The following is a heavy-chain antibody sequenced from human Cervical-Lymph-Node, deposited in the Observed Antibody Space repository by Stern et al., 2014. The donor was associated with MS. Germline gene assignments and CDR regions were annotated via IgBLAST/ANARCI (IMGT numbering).Heavy chain of an antibody. J-gene: IGHJ4*02. CDR2: IKSKTDGGTT. V-gene: IGHV3-15*01. CDR3: TPVYDFWSGYSFDY. D-gene: IGHD3-3*01. CDR1: GFTFSNAW. Sequence: EMQLVESGGGLVKPGGSLRLSCAASGFTFSNAWMSWVRQAPGKGLEWVGRIKSKTDGGTTDYAAPVKGRFTISRDDSKHTLSLQKNSPKTEDTAVYYFTPVYDFWSGYSFDYWGQGTLVTVSS.